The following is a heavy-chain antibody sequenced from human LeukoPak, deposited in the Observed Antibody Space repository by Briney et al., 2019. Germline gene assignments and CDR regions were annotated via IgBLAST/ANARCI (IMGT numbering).Heavy chain of an antibody. D-gene: IGHD3-22*01. CDR1: GGSISSYY. CDR2: IYYSGST. J-gene: IGHJ4*02. CDR3: ARESSYYDSSGYQSHFDY. V-gene: IGHV4-59*01. Sequence: SETLSLTCTVSGGSISSYYWSWIRQPPGKGREWIGYIYYSGSTNYNPSLKSRVTISVDTSKNQFSLKLSSVTAADTAVYYCARESSYYDSSGYQSHFDYWGQGTLVTVSS.